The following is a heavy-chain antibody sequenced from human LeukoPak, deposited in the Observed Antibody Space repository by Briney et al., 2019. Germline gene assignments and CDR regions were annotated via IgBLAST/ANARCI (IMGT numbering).Heavy chain of an antibody. Sequence: SETLSLTCAVYGGSFSGYYWSWLRQPPGKGLEWIGEINHSGSTNYNPSLKSRVTISVDTSKNQFSLKLRSVTAADTAVYYCARDDDTAGIDYWGQGTLVTVSS. CDR1: GGSFSGYY. CDR3: ARDDDTAGIDY. D-gene: IGHD1-1*01. CDR2: INHSGST. V-gene: IGHV4-34*01. J-gene: IGHJ4*02.